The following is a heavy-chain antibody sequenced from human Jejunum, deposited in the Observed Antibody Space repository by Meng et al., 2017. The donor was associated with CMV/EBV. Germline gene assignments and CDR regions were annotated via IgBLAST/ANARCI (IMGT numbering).Heavy chain of an antibody. CDR1: GSKLKDYG. CDR3: AKDGSRSSSWQRFDS. D-gene: IGHD6-13*01. CDR2: FGGVGGAT. Sequence: GSKLKDYGMSWVRQGPGGGREWVAGFGGVGGATFYADSVEGRFSVSRDNSMNALYLEMNSLRAEDTAVYYCAKDGSRSSSWQRFDSWGQGTLVTVSS. J-gene: IGHJ4*02. V-gene: IGHV3-23*01.